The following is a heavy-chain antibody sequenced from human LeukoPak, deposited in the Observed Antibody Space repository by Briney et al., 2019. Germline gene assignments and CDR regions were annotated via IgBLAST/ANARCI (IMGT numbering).Heavy chain of an antibody. J-gene: IGHJ6*02. V-gene: IGHV5-10-1*01. CDR1: GYSFTSYW. D-gene: IGHD3-10*01. Sequence: GESLKISCKGSGYSFTSYWISWVRQMPGKGLEWMGRIDPSDSYTNYSPSFQGHVTISADKSISTAYLQWSSPKASDTAMYYCARGSFRSLADYGMDVWGQGTTVTVSS. CDR3: ARGSFRSLADYGMDV. CDR2: IDPSDSYT.